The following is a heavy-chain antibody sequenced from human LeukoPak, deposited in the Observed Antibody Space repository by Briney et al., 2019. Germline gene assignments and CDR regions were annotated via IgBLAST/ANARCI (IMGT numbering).Heavy chain of an antibody. Sequence: SETLFLTCTVSGGSVSSYYWSWIRQPAGKGLEWIGRVYTNGSTNYNPSLKSRVTMSVDTSKNQFSLKLSSVTAADTAMYYCARDSRGYYGSGSYLDYWGQGTLVTVSS. J-gene: IGHJ4*02. D-gene: IGHD3-10*01. CDR3: ARDSRGYYGSGSYLDY. CDR1: GGSVSSYY. CDR2: VYTNGST. V-gene: IGHV4-4*07.